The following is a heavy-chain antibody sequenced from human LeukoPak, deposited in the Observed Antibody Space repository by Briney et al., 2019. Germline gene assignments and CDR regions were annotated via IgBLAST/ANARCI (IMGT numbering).Heavy chain of an antibody. V-gene: IGHV3-30*03. CDR2: ISFHGSDK. CDR3: AGAGSHWHYVY. CDR1: GFTFSSYG. Sequence: GGSLRLSCAASGFTFSSYGMHWVRQAPGKRLEWVAVISFHGSDKYYTDSVKGRFTISRDNSKNTLYLQMDSLSTEDTAVYYCAGAGSHWHYVYWGQGTVVTVSS. D-gene: IGHD3-10*01. J-gene: IGHJ4*02.